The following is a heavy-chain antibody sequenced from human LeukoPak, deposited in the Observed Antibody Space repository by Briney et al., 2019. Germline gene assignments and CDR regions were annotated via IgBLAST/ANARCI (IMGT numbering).Heavy chain of an antibody. D-gene: IGHD3-22*01. V-gene: IGHV4-34*01. Sequence: SETLSLTCAVYGGAFSGYYCSWIRQSPGRGLEWIGEINHSGGTNYNPSLKSRVTISVDTSKNQFSLRLSSVTAADTAVNYCARRVGYYYYFDYWGQGTLVTVSS. CDR3: ARRVGYYYYFDY. CDR2: INHSGGT. CDR1: GGAFSGYY. J-gene: IGHJ4*02.